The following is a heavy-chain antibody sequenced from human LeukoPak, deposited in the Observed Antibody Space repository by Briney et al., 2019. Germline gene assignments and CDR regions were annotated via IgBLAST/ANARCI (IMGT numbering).Heavy chain of an antibody. CDR2: MKPDGSEK. J-gene: IGHJ4*02. CDR1: GGSISSGGYY. Sequence: ETLSLTCTVSGGSISSGGYYWSWVRQAPGKGLEWVANMKPDGSEKNYVDSVKGRFTISRDNAKNSLYLQMNSLRAEDTAVYYCAREDGSFHNWGQGILVTVSS. CDR3: AREDGSFHN. V-gene: IGHV3-7*01.